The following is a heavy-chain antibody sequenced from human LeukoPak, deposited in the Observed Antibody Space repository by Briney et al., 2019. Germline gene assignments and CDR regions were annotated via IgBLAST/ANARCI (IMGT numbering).Heavy chain of an antibody. D-gene: IGHD3-22*01. CDR2: ISGSGGNT. Sequence: GGSLRLSCAASGFTFSSYAMSWVRQAPGKGLEWVSAISGSGGNTYYADSVKGRFTISRDNFKNTLYLQMNNLRAEDTAVYYCARAMISGSDYWGQGTLVTVSS. CDR3: ARAMISGSDY. V-gene: IGHV3-23*01. CDR1: GFTFSSYA. J-gene: IGHJ4*02.